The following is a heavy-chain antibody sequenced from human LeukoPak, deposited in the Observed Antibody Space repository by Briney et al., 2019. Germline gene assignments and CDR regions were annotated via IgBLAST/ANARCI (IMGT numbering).Heavy chain of an antibody. Sequence: PGGSLRLSCAASGFTFSSYWMGWVRQAPGKGLEWVAFIRSDGSDRYYADSVRGRFTISRDNSKNTLYLQMNSLRADDTAVYYCAKDYAWGFDYWGQGTLVTVSS. D-gene: IGHD3-16*01. CDR1: GFTFSSYW. J-gene: IGHJ4*02. CDR2: IRSDGSDR. V-gene: IGHV3-30*02. CDR3: AKDYAWGFDY.